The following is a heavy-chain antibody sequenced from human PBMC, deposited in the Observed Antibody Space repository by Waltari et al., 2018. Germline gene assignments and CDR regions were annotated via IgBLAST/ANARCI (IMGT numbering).Heavy chain of an antibody. D-gene: IGHD6-13*01. CDR2: IYHSGST. CDR1: GYSISSGYS. J-gene: IGHJ4*02. Sequence: QVQLQESGPGLVKPSETLSLTCAVSGYSISSGYSWGCIRQPPGKGLEWIGSIYHSGSTYYNPSLKSRVTISVDTSKNQFSLKLSSVTAADTAVYYCARYSIAAAGTRPFDYWGQGTLVTVSS. V-gene: IGHV4-38-2*01. CDR3: ARYSIAAAGTRPFDY.